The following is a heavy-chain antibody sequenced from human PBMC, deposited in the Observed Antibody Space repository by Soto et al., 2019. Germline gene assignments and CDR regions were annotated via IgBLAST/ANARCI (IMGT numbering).Heavy chain of an antibody. V-gene: IGHV1-2*04. CDR1: GGSFTYTL. D-gene: IGHD3-3*01. Sequence: GASVKVSCKASGGSFTYTLSWVRQAPGQGLEWMGWINPNSGGTNYAQKFQGWVTMTRDTSISTAYMELSRLRSDDTAVYYCARAGLRFLEWFVGAPETYGMDVWGQGTTVTVSS. CDR2: INPNSGGT. J-gene: IGHJ6*02. CDR3: ARAGLRFLEWFVGAPETYGMDV.